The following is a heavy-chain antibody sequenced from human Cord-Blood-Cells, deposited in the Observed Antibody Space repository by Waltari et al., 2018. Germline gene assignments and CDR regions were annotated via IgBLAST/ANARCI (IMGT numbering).Heavy chain of an antibody. V-gene: IGHV3-30-3*01. CDR3: AREKGDCSSTSCYAFGDY. CDR2: ISYDGSNK. Sequence: QVQLVESGGGVVQPGRSLRLSCAASGFTFSSYAMHWVRQAPGQGLEWVAVISYDGSNKYYADSVKGRFTISRDNSKNTLYLQMNSLRAEDTAVYYCAREKGDCSSTSCYAFGDYWGQGTLVTVSS. CDR1: GFTFSSYA. J-gene: IGHJ4*02. D-gene: IGHD2-2*01.